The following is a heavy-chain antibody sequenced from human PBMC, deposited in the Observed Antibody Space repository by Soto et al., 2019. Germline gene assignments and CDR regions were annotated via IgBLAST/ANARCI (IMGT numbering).Heavy chain of an antibody. V-gene: IGHV1-69*13. J-gene: IGHJ6*02. CDR3: ARGEDYGDSVPYYYGMDV. D-gene: IGHD4-17*01. CDR2: IIPIFGTA. Sequence: SVKVSCKASGGTFSSYAISWVRQAPGQGLEWMGGIIPIFGTANYAQKFQGRVTITADESTSTAYMELSSLRSEDTAVYYCARGEDYGDSVPYYYGMDVWGQGNTVTVSS. CDR1: GGTFSSYA.